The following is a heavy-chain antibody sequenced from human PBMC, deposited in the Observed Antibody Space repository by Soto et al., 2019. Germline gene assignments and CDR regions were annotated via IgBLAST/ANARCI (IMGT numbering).Heavy chain of an antibody. CDR3: AKETVDTAMVTFGFYYYYYGMDV. V-gene: IGHV3-30*18. J-gene: IGHJ6*02. Sequence: GGSLRLSCAASGFTFSSYGMHWVRQAPGKGLEWVAVISYDGSNKYYADSVKGRFTISRDNSKNTLYLQMNSLRAEDTAVYYCAKETVDTAMVTFGFYYYYYGMDVWGQGTTVTVSS. CDR1: GFTFSSYG. D-gene: IGHD5-18*01. CDR2: ISYDGSNK.